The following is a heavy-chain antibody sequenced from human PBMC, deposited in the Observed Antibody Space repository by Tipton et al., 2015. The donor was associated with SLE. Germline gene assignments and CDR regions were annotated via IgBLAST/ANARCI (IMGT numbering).Heavy chain of an antibody. CDR1: GYTFTKYG. CDR2: INTYNGNT. D-gene: IGHD4-17*01. Sequence: QLVQSGPEVKKTGASVKVSCKTSGYTFTKYGISWIRQAPGQGLEWLGWINTYNGNTNYAQKLQGRVTMTTDTSTTTAYLELTSLRSDDSALYYCARETVTGPSYYFDYWGQGSLVTVSS. V-gene: IGHV1-18*01. J-gene: IGHJ4*02. CDR3: ARETVTGPSYYFDY.